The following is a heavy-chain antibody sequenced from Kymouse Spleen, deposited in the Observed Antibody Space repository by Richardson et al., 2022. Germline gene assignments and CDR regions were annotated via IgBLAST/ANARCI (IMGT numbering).Heavy chain of an antibody. D-gene: IGHD5-12*01. V-gene: IGHV3-15*01. CDR3: TTDRVATIRGYFQH. Sequence: EVQLVESGGGLVKPGGSLRLSCAASGFTFSNAWMSWVRQAPGKGLEWVGRIKSKTDGGTTDYAAPVKGRFTISRDDSKNTLYLQMNSLKTEDTAVYYCTTDRVATIRGYFQHWGQGTLVTVSS. CDR2: IKSKTDGGTT. CDR1: GFTFSNAW. J-gene: IGHJ1*01.